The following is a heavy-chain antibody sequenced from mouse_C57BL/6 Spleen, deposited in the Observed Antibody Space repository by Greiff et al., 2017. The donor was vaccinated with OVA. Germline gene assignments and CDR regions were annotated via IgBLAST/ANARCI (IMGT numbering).Heavy chain of an antibody. J-gene: IGHJ4*01. CDR3: ARKRGLGDAMDY. CDR2: IYPGSGNT. D-gene: IGHD4-1*01. CDR1: GYTFTDYY. Sequence: QVQLQQSGAELVRPGASVKLSCKASGYTFTDYYINWVKQRPGQGLEWIARIYPGSGNTYYNEKFKGKATLTAEKSSSTAYMQLSSLTSEDSAVYVCARKRGLGDAMDYWGQGTSVTVSS. V-gene: IGHV1-76*01.